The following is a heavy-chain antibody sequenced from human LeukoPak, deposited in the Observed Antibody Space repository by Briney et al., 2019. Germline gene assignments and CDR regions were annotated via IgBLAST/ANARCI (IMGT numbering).Heavy chain of an antibody. CDR3: AKDDAWLRFGE. V-gene: IGHV3-23*01. J-gene: IGHJ4*02. D-gene: IGHD3-10*01. Sequence: PGGSLRLSCAASGFTFSRHGMNWVRQAPGKGLEWVSGISPRGDIKYYADSVKGRFSISRDNSRNTLYLEVSSLTAEDAAVYYCAKDDAWLRFGEWSQGTLVTVPS. CDR1: GFTFSRHG. CDR2: ISPRGDIK.